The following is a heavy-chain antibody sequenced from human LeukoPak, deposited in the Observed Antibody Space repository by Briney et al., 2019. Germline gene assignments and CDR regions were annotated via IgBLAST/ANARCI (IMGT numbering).Heavy chain of an antibody. CDR1: GFTFRSYA. Sequence: PGGSLRLSCAASGFTFRSYAMSWVRQAPGKGLEWVSAISGSGGSTYYAGSVKGRFTISRDNSKNTLYLQMNSLRAEDTAVYYCAKGDSGYEDLDYWGQGTLVTVSS. CDR2: ISGSGGST. V-gene: IGHV3-23*01. J-gene: IGHJ4*02. CDR3: AKGDSGYEDLDY. D-gene: IGHD5-12*01.